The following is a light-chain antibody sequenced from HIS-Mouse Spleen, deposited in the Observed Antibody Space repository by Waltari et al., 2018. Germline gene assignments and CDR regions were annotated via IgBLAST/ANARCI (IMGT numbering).Light chain of an antibody. CDR1: SSTGGGYNY. Sequence: QSALTQPRSVSGSPGQSVTISCTGTSSTGGGYNYVSWYQQHPGKAPKLMIYDVSKRPSGVPDRFSGSKSGNTASLTISGLQAEDEADYYCCSYAGSYTLYVFGTGTKVTVL. V-gene: IGLV2-11*01. CDR2: DVS. J-gene: IGLJ1*01. CDR3: CSYAGSYTLYV.